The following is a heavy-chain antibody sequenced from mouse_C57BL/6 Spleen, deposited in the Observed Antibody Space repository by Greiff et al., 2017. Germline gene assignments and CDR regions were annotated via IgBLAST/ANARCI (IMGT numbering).Heavy chain of an antibody. CDR1: GYSITSGYY. CDR2: ISYDGSN. J-gene: IGHJ4*01. V-gene: IGHV3-6*01. D-gene: IGHD3-3*01. CDR3: ARGSRGVDY. Sequence: EVQLQESGPGLVKPSQSLSLTCSVTGYSITSGYYWNWIRQFPGNKLEWMGYISYDGSNNYNPSLKNRISITRDTSKNQFFLKLNSVTTEDTATYYCARGSRGVDYWGQGTSVTVSS.